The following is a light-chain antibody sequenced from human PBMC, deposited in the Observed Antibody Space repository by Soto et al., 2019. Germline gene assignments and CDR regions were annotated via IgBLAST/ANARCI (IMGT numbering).Light chain of an antibody. J-gene: IGKJ1*01. CDR1: QSVSSN. CDR2: GAS. CDR3: QQYNNWPQT. Sequence: EIVMTQSPATLSASPGERATLSCRASQSVSSNLAWYQQKPGQAPRLLIYGASTRATGIPARFSGSGSGTEFTLTISSLQSEGFAVYYCQQYNNWPQTFGQGTKV. V-gene: IGKV3-15*01.